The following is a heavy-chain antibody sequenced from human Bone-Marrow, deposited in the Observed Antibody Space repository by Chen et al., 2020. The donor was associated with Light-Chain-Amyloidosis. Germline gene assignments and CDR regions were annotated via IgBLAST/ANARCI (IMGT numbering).Heavy chain of an antibody. CDR2: INHSGST. D-gene: IGHD3-3*01. V-gene: IGHV4-34*01. J-gene: IGHJ6*03. CDR3: ARGNHYDFWGGYYYYYMDG. Sequence: QVQLQQWGAGLLKPSETLSLTCAVYGGSFSGYYWSWIRQPPGKGLEWIGEINHSGSTNYNPSLKSRVTISVDTSKNQFSLKLGSVTAADTGVYYCARGNHYDFWGGYYYYYMDGWGKGTTVTVSS. CDR1: GGSFSGYY.